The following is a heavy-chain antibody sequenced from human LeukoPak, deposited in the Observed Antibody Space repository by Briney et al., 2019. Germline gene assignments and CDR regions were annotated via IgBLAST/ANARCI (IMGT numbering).Heavy chain of an antibody. D-gene: IGHD2-2*01. Sequence: ASVKVSCKASGYTFTSYGISWVRQAPGQGLEWMGWISAYNGNTNYAQKLQGRVTMTTDTSTSTAYMELRSLRSDDTAVYYCARVGRYCSGTSCHDRRRLNWFDPWGQGTLVTVSS. J-gene: IGHJ5*02. V-gene: IGHV1-18*01. CDR2: ISAYNGNT. CDR3: ARVGRYCSGTSCHDRRRLNWFDP. CDR1: GYTFTSYG.